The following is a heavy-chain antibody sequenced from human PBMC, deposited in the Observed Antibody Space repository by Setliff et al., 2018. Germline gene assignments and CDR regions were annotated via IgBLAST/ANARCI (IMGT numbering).Heavy chain of an antibody. CDR1: GGSISSGDYY. V-gene: IGHV4-30-4*08. Sequence: PSETLSLTCTVSGGSISSGDYYWSWIRQPPGKGLEWIGYIYYSGSTYYNPSLKSRVTISVDTSKNQFSLKLSSVTAADTAVHYCAREAPGYAFDIWGQGTMVTVSS. CDR2: IYYSGST. CDR3: AREAPGYAFDI. J-gene: IGHJ3*02. D-gene: IGHD1-1*01.